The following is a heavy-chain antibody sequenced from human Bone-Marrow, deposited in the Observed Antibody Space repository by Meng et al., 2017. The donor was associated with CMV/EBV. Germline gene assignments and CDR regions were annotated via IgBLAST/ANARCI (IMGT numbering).Heavy chain of an antibody. CDR3: ARDRLYCSSTSCPKINYYYGMDV. Sequence: SETLSLTCTVSGGPVSSGSYYWSWIRQPPGKGLEWIGYIYYSGSTNYNPSLKSRVTISVDTSKNQFSLKLSSVTAADTAVYYCARDRLYCSSTSCPKINYYYGMDVWGQGTTVTVSS. CDR1: GGPVSSGSYY. V-gene: IGHV4-61*01. CDR2: IYYSGST. D-gene: IGHD2-2*01. J-gene: IGHJ6*02.